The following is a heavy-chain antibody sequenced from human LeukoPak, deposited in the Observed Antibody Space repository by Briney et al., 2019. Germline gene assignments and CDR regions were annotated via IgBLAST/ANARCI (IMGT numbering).Heavy chain of an antibody. V-gene: IGHV3-30-3*01. D-gene: IGHD6-13*01. CDR1: GFTFSSYA. J-gene: IGHJ3*02. CDR3: ARTRARKQQLVGAFDI. CDR2: ISYDGSNK. Sequence: GGSLRLSCAASGFTFSSYAMHWVRQAPGKGLEWVAVISYDGSNKYYADSVMGRFTISRDNSKNTLYLQMNSLRAEDTAVYYCARTRARKQQLVGAFDIWGQGTMVTVSS.